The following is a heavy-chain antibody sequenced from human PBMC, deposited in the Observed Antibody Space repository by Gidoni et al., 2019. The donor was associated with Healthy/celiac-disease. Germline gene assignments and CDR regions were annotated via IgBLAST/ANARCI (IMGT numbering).Heavy chain of an antibody. J-gene: IGHJ1*01. Sequence: EVQLLESGGGLVQPGGSLRLSRAAAGLTFGGYAMSWVRQGPGKGLEWVSAISGSGGSTYYADSVKGRFTISRDNSKNTLYLQMNSLRAEDTAVYYCATDPSSARGAEYFQHWGQGTLVTVSS. CDR1: GLTFGGYA. V-gene: IGHV3-23*01. CDR3: ATDPSSARGAEYFQH. D-gene: IGHD6-6*01. CDR2: ISGSGGST.